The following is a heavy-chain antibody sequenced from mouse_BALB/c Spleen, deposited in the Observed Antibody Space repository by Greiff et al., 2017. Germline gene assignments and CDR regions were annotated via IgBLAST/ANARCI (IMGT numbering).Heavy chain of an antibody. CDR2: INSNGGST. D-gene: IGHD2-14*01. J-gene: IGHJ4*01. Sequence: EVQGVESGGGLVQPGGSLKLSCAASGFTFSSYGMSWVRQTPDKRLELVATINSNGGSTYYPDSVKGRFTISRDNAKNTLYLQMSSLKSEDTAMYYCARVRVRRGYYVMDYWGQGTSVTVSS. CDR1: GFTFSSYG. V-gene: IGHV5-6-3*01. CDR3: ARVRVRRGYYVMDY.